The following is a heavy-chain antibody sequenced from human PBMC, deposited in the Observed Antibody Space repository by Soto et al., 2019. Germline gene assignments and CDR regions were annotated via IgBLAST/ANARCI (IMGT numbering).Heavy chain of an antibody. D-gene: IGHD3-22*01. V-gene: IGHV3-23*01. CDR3: AKGRESSGSYRPFDY. Sequence: GGSLRLSCAASGFTFSSYAMSWVRQAPGKGLEWVSAISGGGVATNYADSVKGRFTISRDNSKNTLYLQMSSLRAEDTAVYYCAKGRESSGSYRPFDYWGQGTLVTVSS. CDR1: GFTFSSYA. CDR2: ISGGGVAT. J-gene: IGHJ4*02.